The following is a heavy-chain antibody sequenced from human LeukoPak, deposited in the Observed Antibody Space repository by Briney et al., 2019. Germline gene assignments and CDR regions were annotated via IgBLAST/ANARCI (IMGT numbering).Heavy chain of an antibody. V-gene: IGHV3-30*04. CDR3: AREMATTFYGMDV. Sequence: GGSLRLSCAASGFTFSSYAMHWVRQAPGKGLEWVAVISYDGSNKYYADSVKGRFTISRDNSKNTLYLQMNSPRAEDTAVYYCAREMATTFYGMDVWGQGTTVTVSS. CDR2: ISYDGSNK. D-gene: IGHD5-24*01. J-gene: IGHJ6*02. CDR1: GFTFSSYA.